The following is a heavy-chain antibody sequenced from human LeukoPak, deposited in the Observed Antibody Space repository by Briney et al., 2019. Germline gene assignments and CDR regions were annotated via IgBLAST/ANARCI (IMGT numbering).Heavy chain of an antibody. Sequence: PGGSLRLSCAASGFTFSSYAMSWVRQAPGKGLEWVSAISGRGGSTYYADSVKGRSTISRDNSKNTLYLQMNSLRAEDTAVYYCAKGPDYGELYYFDYWGQGTLVTVSS. J-gene: IGHJ4*02. D-gene: IGHD4-17*01. V-gene: IGHV3-23*01. CDR3: AKGPDYGELYYFDY. CDR2: ISGRGGST. CDR1: GFTFSSYA.